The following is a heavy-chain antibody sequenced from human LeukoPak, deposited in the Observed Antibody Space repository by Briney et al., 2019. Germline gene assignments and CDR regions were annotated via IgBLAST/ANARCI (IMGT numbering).Heavy chain of an antibody. Sequence: SETLSLTCSVSGGSISSYYWSWIRQPPGKGLEWIGYIYYSGSTNYNPSLKSRVTISVDTSKNQFSLKLSSVTAADTAVYYCASSYYYYMDVWGKGTTVTVSS. CDR1: GGSISSYY. CDR2: IYYSGST. J-gene: IGHJ6*03. CDR3: ASSYYYYMDV. V-gene: IGHV4-59*01.